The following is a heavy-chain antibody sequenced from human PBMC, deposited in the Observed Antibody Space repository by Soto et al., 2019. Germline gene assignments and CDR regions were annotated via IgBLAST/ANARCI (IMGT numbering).Heavy chain of an antibody. CDR1: GFTFSSYW. J-gene: IGHJ6*03. Sequence: VQLVESGGGLVQPGGSLRLTCAASGFTFSSYWMSWVRQAPGKGLEWVANIKQDGSEKYYVDSVKGRFTISRDNAKNSLYLQMNSLRAEDTAVYYCAREVPAAIYYYYYYMDVWGKGTTVTVSS. CDR2: IKQDGSEK. CDR3: AREVPAAIYYYYYYMDV. V-gene: IGHV3-7*01. D-gene: IGHD2-2*01.